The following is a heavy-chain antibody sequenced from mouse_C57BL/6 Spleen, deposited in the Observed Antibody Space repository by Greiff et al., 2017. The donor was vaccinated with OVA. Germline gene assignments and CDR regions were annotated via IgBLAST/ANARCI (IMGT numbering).Heavy chain of an antibody. V-gene: IGHV1-26*01. CDR2: INPNNGGT. J-gene: IGHJ3*01. CDR1: GYTFTDYY. Sequence: VQLQQSGPELVKPGASVKISCKASGYTFTDYYMNWVKQSHGKSLEWIGDINPNNGGTSYNQKFKGKATLTVDKSSSTAYMELRSLTSEDSAVYYCAFGGASFAYWGQGTLVTVSA. CDR3: AFGGASFAY. D-gene: IGHD3-1*01.